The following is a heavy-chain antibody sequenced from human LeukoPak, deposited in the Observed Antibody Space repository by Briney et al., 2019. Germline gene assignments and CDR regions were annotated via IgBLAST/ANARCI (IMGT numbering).Heavy chain of an antibody. V-gene: IGHV4-34*01. Sequence: SETLSLTCAVYIDSFSNYHWNWIRQTPAKGMEWIGEVNESGGTNISPSLRSRVILSVDTSKNQFSLKLSSVTAADTAVYYCARARVHYYDSSGYYYDRWFDPWGQGTLVTVSS. CDR3: ARARVHYYDSSGYYYDRWFDP. D-gene: IGHD3-22*01. CDR1: IDSFSNYH. CDR2: VNESGGT. J-gene: IGHJ5*02.